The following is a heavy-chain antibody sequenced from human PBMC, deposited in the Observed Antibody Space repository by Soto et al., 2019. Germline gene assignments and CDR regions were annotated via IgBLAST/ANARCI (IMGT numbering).Heavy chain of an antibody. J-gene: IGHJ6*02. CDR2: ISGYNGNT. Sequence: QVQLVESGAEVKKPGASVKVSCKASGYTFTDYGISWVRQAPGQGLEWMGWISGYNGNTKYAQKFQGRVTMTTDTPTNIAYMELRSLRSHDTAVYYCARDREYYYDSSGNYYYHYGLDVWGQGTTVTVS. V-gene: IGHV1-18*04. CDR1: GYTFTDYG. D-gene: IGHD3-22*01. CDR3: ARDREYYYDSSGNYYYHYGLDV.